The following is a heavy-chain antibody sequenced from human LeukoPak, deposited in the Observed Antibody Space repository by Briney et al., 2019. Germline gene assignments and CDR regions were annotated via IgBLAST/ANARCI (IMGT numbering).Heavy chain of an antibody. Sequence: GGTLRLSCVASGFTFSTYGMSWVRQAPGKGLEWVSAISGSGGSTYYADSVKGRFTISRDKSKNTLYLQMNSLRAEDTAVYYCAKGRRGYPPGYWGQGTLVTVSS. J-gene: IGHJ4*02. D-gene: IGHD5-18*01. V-gene: IGHV3-23*01. CDR3: AKGRRGYPPGY. CDR2: ISGSGGST. CDR1: GFTFSTYG.